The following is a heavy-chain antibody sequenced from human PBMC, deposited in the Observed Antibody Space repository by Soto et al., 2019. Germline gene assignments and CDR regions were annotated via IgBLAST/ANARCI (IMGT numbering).Heavy chain of an antibody. Sequence: EVQLVESGGGLVHPGGSLKLSCAVSGFTFSGSVMHWVRQAPGKGLEWLGRIRSRDSDYATSYAESVKGRVTISRDDSKNTAYLHVTSLKIEDTALYYCTTYGNSSKGFDYWGQGTLVTVSS. CDR2: IRSRDSDYAT. D-gene: IGHD6-6*01. J-gene: IGHJ4*02. CDR1: GFTFSGSV. V-gene: IGHV3-73*01. CDR3: TTYGNSSKGFDY.